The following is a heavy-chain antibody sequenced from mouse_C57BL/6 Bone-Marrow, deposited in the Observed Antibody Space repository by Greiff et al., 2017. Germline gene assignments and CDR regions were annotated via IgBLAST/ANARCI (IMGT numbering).Heavy chain of an antibody. Sequence: ESGGDLVKPGGSLKLSCAASGFTFSSYGMSWVRQTPDKRLEWVATISSGGSYTYYPDSVKGRFTISRDNAKNTLYLQMSSLKSEDTAMYYCAGLTTVVGYWYFDVWGTGTTVTVSS. D-gene: IGHD1-1*01. V-gene: IGHV5-6*01. CDR1: GFTFSSYG. CDR3: AGLTTVVGYWYFDV. J-gene: IGHJ1*03. CDR2: ISSGGSYT.